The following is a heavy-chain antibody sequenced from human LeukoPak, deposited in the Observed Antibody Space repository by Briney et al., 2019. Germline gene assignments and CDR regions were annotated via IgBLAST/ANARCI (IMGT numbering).Heavy chain of an antibody. V-gene: IGHV3-21*01. Sequence: GGSLRLSCAASGFTFSNYNMDWVRQAPGKSLEWVSSITSDGRYKYYVDSVRGRFTISRDNDKNSLFLQVDSLRAEDTAVYYCARTVRYSSGPLTDLLPYYFDYWGQGTLVTVSS. CDR2: ITSDGRYK. D-gene: IGHD6-19*01. CDR1: GFTFSNYN. CDR3: ARTVRYSSGPLTDLLPYYFDY. J-gene: IGHJ4*02.